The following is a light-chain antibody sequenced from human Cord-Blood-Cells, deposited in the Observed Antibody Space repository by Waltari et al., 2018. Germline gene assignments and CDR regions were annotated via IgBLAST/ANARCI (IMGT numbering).Light chain of an antibody. CDR1: QSVSSSY. CDR3: QQYGSSRT. CDR2: GAS. Sequence: DIVLTQSPGTLSLSAGERATLSCRASQSVSSSYLAWYQQKPGQAPRLLIYGASSRATGIPDRFSGSGSGTDFTLTISRLEPEDFAVYYCQQYGSSRTFGQGTKVEIK. V-gene: IGKV3-20*01. J-gene: IGKJ1*01.